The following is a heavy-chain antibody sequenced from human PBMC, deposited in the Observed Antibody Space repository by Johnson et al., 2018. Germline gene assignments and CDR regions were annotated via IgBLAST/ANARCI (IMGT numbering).Heavy chain of an antibody. J-gene: IGHJ3*02. CDR3: FAGNARSNDAFDI. CDR2: ISSGDGTGI. V-gene: IGHV3-64*01. D-gene: IGHD5-24*01. CDR1: GFTFSNYA. Sequence: VQLVQSGGGLVQPGGSLRLSCAASGFTFSNYAMHWVRQAPGKRLDYVSGISSGDGTGIFYASSVKGRFTISRDNSKNMLYLQMGSLRDEDTAVYYCFAGNARSNDAFDIWGQGTMVTVSS.